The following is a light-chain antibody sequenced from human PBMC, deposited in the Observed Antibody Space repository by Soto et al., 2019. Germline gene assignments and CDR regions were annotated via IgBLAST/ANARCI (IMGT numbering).Light chain of an antibody. Sequence: QSALTQAASVSGSPGQSITISCTGTSSDVGGYNYVSWYQQFPGKVPKLLIYEVSNRPSGVSNRFSGSKSGNTASLTISGLQAEDESDYYCSSYTSSSTHVVFGGGTKVTVL. CDR2: EVS. V-gene: IGLV2-14*01. J-gene: IGLJ2*01. CDR3: SSYTSSSTHVV. CDR1: SSDVGGYNY.